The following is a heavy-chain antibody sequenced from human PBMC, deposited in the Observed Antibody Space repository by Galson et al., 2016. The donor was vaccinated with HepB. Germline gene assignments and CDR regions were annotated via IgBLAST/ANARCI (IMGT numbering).Heavy chain of an antibody. J-gene: IGHJ4*02. V-gene: IGHV1-69*01. CDR1: GETFSNFR. CDR3: ARGGPSNQALFFPEPFRT. D-gene: IGHD3/OR15-3a*01. Sequence: SCKASGETFSNFRIDWVRQAPGHGLEWMGGIIPVSGTPNYAEKFQVRVTITADESSSTVYMEMRSLASEDTAVYYCARGGPSNQALFFPEPFRTWGQGTLVTVSS. CDR2: IIPVSGTP.